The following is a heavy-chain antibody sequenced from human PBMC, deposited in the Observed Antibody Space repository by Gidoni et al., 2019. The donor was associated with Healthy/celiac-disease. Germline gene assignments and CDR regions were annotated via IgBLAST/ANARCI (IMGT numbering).Heavy chain of an antibody. Sequence: QVQLVQSGAEVKKPGASVKVSCKAAGYTFTSYDINWVRQATGQGLEWMGWMNPNSGNTGYAQKFQGRVTMTRNTSISTAYMELSSLRSEDTAVYYCVRDLYFPPVFDYWGQGTLVTVSS. D-gene: IGHD2-8*01. V-gene: IGHV1-8*01. J-gene: IGHJ4*02. CDR3: VRDLYFPPVFDY. CDR2: MNPNSGNT. CDR1: GYTFTSYD.